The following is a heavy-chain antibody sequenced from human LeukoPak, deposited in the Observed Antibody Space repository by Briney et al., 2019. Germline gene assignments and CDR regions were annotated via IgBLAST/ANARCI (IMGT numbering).Heavy chain of an antibody. CDR2: ISYDGSNK. CDR1: GFTFSSYA. CDR3: ARDRSYGDYVWDFDY. D-gene: IGHD4-17*01. J-gene: IGHJ4*02. V-gene: IGHV3-30*04. Sequence: GRSLRLSCAASGFTFSSYAMHWVRQAPGEGLEWVAVISYDGSNKYYADSVKGRFTISRDNSKNTLYLQMNSLRAEDTAVYYCARDRSYGDYVWDFDYWGQGTLVTVSS.